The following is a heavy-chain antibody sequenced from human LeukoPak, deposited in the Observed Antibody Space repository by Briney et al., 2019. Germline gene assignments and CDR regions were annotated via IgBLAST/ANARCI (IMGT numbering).Heavy chain of an antibody. CDR3: ALRTQLWSFDY. CDR1: GGSFSGYY. D-gene: IGHD5-18*01. Sequence: PSETLSLTCAVYGGSFSGYYWSWIRQPPGKGLEWIGEINHSGSTNYKPSLKSRVTISVDTSKNQFSLKLSSVTAADTAVYYCALRTQLWSFDYWGQGTLVTVSS. V-gene: IGHV4-34*01. J-gene: IGHJ4*02. CDR2: INHSGST.